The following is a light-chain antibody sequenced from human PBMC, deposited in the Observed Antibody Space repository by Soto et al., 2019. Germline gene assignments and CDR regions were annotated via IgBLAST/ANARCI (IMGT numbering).Light chain of an antibody. CDR1: TSNIGADYD. CDR3: QSYDSGLRGYV. CDR2: GNT. Sequence: QYVLPQPPSVSWAPGQRVTISCSGTTSNIGADYDVQWYRQLPGTAPKLLIHGNTNRPSGVPDRFSGSKSGTSASLAITGLQSEDEGDYYCQSYDSGLRGYVFGSGTKATVL. J-gene: IGLJ1*01. V-gene: IGLV1-40*01.